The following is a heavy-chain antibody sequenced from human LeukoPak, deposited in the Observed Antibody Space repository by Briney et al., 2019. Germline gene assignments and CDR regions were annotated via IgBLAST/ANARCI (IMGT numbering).Heavy chain of an antibody. V-gene: IGHV4-4*07. CDR3: ARDGAATFPDF. CDR1: GGSISGYY. J-gene: IGHJ4*02. D-gene: IGHD1-26*01. CDR2: IYGSGSA. Sequence: PSETLSLTCTVSGGSISGYYWSWTRQSARKGLEWIARIYGSGSADYNSLFNGRVTMSLDTSKNQFYLELTSVTAADTAVYYCARDGAATFPDFWGQGTLVTVSS.